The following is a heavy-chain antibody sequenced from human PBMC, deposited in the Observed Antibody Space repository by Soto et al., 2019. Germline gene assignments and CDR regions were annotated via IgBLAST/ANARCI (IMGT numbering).Heavy chain of an antibody. V-gene: IGHV3-23*01. D-gene: IGHD1-26*01. CDR3: ARRGSGSYYDY. J-gene: IGHJ4*02. CDR2: ISGSGGST. Sequence: GGSLRLSCAASGFTFSNAWMSWVRQAPGKGLEWVSAISGSGGSTYYADSVKGRFTISRDNSKNTLYLQMNSLRAEDTAVYYCARRGSGSYYDYWGQGTLVTVSS. CDR1: GFTFSNAW.